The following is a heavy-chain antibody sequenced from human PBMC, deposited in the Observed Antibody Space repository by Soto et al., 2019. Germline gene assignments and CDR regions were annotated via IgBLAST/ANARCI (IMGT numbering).Heavy chain of an antibody. Sequence: QLQLQESGSGLVKPSQTLSLTCAVSGGSIRSGGYSWSWIRQQPGKVLEWIWYIYHSGSTYYNPSLKSRVTIAVDRSKNQFSLKLSSVTAADTAVYYCASLYRPIYNWNYEGIYDFDYWGQGTLVTVSS. V-gene: IGHV4-30-2*01. CDR1: GGSIRSGGYS. CDR2: IYHSGST. CDR3: ASLYRPIYNWNYEGIYDFDY. D-gene: IGHD1-7*01. J-gene: IGHJ4*02.